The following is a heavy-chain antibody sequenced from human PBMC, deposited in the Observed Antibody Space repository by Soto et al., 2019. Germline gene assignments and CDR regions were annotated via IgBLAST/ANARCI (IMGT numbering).Heavy chain of an antibody. CDR1: GGTFSSYA. CDR3: ARGYCSSTSCYTGGYYYGMDV. Sequence: QVQLVQSEAEVKKPGSSVKVSCKASGGTFSSYAISWVRQAPGQGLEWMGGIIPIFGTANYAQKFQGRVTITADESTSTAYMELSSLRSEDTAVYYCARGYCSSTSCYTGGYYYGMDVWGQGTTVTVSS. J-gene: IGHJ6*02. D-gene: IGHD2-2*02. CDR2: IIPIFGTA. V-gene: IGHV1-69*01.